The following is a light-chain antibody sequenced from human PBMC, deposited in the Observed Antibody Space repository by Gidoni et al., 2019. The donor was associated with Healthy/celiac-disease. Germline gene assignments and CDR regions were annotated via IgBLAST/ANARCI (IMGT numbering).Light chain of an antibody. V-gene: IGKV1-5*03. CDR2: KAS. CDR3: QQYNSYPWT. CDR1: QSISSW. J-gene: IGKJ1*01. Sequence: DIQMTQSPSTLSASVGDRVTITCRASQSISSWLAWYQQKPGKAPKLLIYKASSLESGVPSRFSDSGSGTEFTLTISSLQPDDFATYHCQQYNSYPWTFXQXTKVXIK.